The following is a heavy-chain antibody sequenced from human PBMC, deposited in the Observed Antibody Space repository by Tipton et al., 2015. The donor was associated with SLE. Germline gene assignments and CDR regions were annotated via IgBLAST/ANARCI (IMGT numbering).Heavy chain of an antibody. V-gene: IGHV4-61*09. D-gene: IGHD1-26*01. CDR3: ARETGTYYSTWFDS. CDR2: IDSSWKT. Sequence: TLSLTCSVSGASINWGPFSLHWIRQPAAQALQWLGHIDSSWKTYYNPSLRSRVSISVDVSRNQFSLTLNSVTAADTATYSCARETGTYYSTWFDSWGQGTLVTVSS. J-gene: IGHJ5*01. CDR1: GASINWGPFS.